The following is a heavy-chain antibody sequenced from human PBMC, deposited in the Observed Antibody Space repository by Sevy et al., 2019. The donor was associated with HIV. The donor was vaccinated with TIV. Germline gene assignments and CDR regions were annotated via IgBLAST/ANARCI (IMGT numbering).Heavy chain of an antibody. CDR3: ARIGMGQTYGAPPGY. J-gene: IGHJ4*02. CDR1: GFTFSRYA. D-gene: IGHD3-10*01. Sequence: GGSLRLSCAVSGFTFSRYAMHWVRQAPGKGLEWVAVMSYDGGNKYYADSVKGRFTISRDNSKNTLVLHMNSLIAEDTAVYYCARIGMGQTYGAPPGYWGQGTLVTVSS. V-gene: IGHV3-30-3*01. CDR2: MSYDGGNK.